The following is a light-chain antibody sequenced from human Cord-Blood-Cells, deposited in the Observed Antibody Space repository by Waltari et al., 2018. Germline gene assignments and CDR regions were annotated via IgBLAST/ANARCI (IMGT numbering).Light chain of an antibody. Sequence: SALAQPRQVPGPPGPSVTLPRTGTSSDAGGYNYVSRYQHHPGKAPKLMIYDVSKRPSGVPDRFSGSKSGNTASLTISGLQAEDEADYYCCSYAGSYTVVFGGGATLTVL. J-gene: IGLJ2*01. V-gene: IGLV2-11*01. CDR1: SSDAGGYNY. CDR2: DVS. CDR3: CSYAGSYTVV.